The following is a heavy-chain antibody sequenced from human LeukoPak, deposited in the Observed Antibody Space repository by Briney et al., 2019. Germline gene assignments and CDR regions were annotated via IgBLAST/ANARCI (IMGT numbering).Heavy chain of an antibody. V-gene: IGHV3-21*01. CDR2: ISSSSSYI. Sequence: PGGSLRLSCAASGFTFSSYSMNWVRQAPGKGLEWVSSISSSSSYIYYADSVKGRFTISRDNAKNSLYLQMNSLRAEDTAVYYCARAFGDDYGGKGDGYWGQGTLVTVSS. CDR1: GFTFSSYS. CDR3: ARAFGDDYGGKGDGY. D-gene: IGHD4-23*01. J-gene: IGHJ4*02.